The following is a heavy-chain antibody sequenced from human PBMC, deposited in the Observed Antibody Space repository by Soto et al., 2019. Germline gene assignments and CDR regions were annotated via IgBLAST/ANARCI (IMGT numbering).Heavy chain of an antibody. CDR3: ANEIWAAFGTPTLDY. CDR1: GFTFSSYA. Sequence: EVQLFESGGGLVQPGGSLRLSCAASGFTFSSYAMSWVRQAPGKGLEWVSAISGGTSSTYDANSVTGRFTISRDNSQNTLYLQMDSLIAEGTAVYYCANEIWAAFGTPTLDYLGQGTLVTASS. D-gene: IGHD6-13*01. J-gene: IGHJ4*02. V-gene: IGHV3-23*01. CDR2: ISGGTSST.